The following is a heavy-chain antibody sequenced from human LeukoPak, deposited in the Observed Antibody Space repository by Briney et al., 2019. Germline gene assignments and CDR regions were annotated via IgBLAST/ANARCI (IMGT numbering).Heavy chain of an antibody. CDR3: ARSIPYGTTWYGRSDY. V-gene: IGHV3-7*03. D-gene: IGHD6-13*01. J-gene: IGHJ4*02. CDR1: GFPFSSYS. CDR2: IKPGGTTK. Sequence: GGSLRLSCAASGFPFSSYSMTWVRQAPGKGLEWVANIKPGGTTKFYVDSVKGRFTISRDNALNSLYLQMNSLRAEDTAIYYCARSIPYGTTWYGRSDYWGQGTLVTVSS.